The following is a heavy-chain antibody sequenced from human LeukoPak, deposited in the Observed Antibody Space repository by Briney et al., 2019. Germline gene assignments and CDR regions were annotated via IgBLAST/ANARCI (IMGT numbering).Heavy chain of an antibody. J-gene: IGHJ3*02. CDR3: ARGLGMRAFDI. D-gene: IGHD7-27*01. CDR2: IKLDGSEK. CDR1: GFTFSSYW. V-gene: IGHV3-7*01. Sequence: GGSLRLSCAASGFTFSSYWMSWVRQAPGKGLEWVANIKLDGSEKNYVDSVKGRFTISRDNAKNSLYLQMNSLRAEDTAVYYCARGLGMRAFDIWGQGTMVTVSS.